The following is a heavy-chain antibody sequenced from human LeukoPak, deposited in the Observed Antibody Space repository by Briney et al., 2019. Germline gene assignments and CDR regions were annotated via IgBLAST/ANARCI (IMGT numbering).Heavy chain of an antibody. V-gene: IGHV3-30-3*01. Sequence: GSLRLSCAASGFTFSSYAMHWVRQAPGKGLEWVAGISYDGSNKYYADSVKGRFTISRDNSKNTLYLQMNSLRAEDTAVYYCARFSSSWYGTPTNDYWGQGTLVTVSS. CDR1: GFTFSSYA. CDR2: ISYDGSNK. D-gene: IGHD6-13*01. J-gene: IGHJ4*02. CDR3: ARFSSSWYGTPTNDY.